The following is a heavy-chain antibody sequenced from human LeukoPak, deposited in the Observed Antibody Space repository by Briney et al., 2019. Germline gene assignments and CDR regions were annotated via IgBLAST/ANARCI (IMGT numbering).Heavy chain of an antibody. Sequence: GRSLRLSCAASGFTLSSYAMSWVRQAPGKGLEWVSAISDTGNTYHADSVKGRFTISRDSSKNTLFLQMNRLRPEDAAVYYCAKAPVTTCRGAFCYPFDYWGLGTLVTVSS. J-gene: IGHJ4*02. D-gene: IGHD2-15*01. CDR2: ISDTGNT. CDR1: GFTLSSYA. V-gene: IGHV3-23*01. CDR3: AKAPVTTCRGAFCYPFDY.